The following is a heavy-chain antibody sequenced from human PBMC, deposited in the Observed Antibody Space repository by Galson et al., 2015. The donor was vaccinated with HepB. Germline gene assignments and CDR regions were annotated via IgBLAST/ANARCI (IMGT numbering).Heavy chain of an antibody. CDR1: GFTFSNHF. D-gene: IGHD1-26*01. CDR2: ISYDGNNK. CDR3: AREFGIVGAARYFDY. J-gene: IGHJ4*02. V-gene: IGHV3-30-3*01. Sequence: SLRLSCAASGFTFSNHFMHWVRQAPGKGLEWVALISYDGNNKYYADSVKGRFTISRDNSKNTLYLQMNSLRAEDTAVYYCAREFGIVGAARYFDYWGQGTLVTVSS.